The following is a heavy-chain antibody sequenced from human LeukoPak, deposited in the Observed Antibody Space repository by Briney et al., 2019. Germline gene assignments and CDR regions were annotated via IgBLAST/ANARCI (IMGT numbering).Heavy chain of an antibody. CDR3: ARLGPPGYSYGLGDY. D-gene: IGHD5-18*01. CDR2: IYYSGST. CDR1: GGSISSSSYY. J-gene: IGHJ4*02. Sequence: SETLPLTCTVSGGSISSSSYYWGWIRQPPGKGLEWIGSIYYSGSTYYNPSLKSRVTISVDTSKNQLSLKLSSVTAADTAVYYCARLGPPGYSYGLGDYWGQGTLVTVSS. V-gene: IGHV4-39*01.